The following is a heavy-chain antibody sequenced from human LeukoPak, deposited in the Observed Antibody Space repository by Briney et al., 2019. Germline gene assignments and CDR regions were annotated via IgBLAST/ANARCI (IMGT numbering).Heavy chain of an antibody. D-gene: IGHD2-2*01. V-gene: IGHV4-59*01. Sequence: SETLSLTCTVSGGSISSYYWSWIRQPPGKGLEWIGYIYYSGSTNYNPSLKSRVTISVDTSKNQFSLKLSSVTAADTAVYYCGAIVVVPAAMTDFDYWGQGTLVTVSS. CDR3: GAIVVVPAAMTDFDY. CDR1: GGSISSYY. J-gene: IGHJ4*02. CDR2: IYYSGST.